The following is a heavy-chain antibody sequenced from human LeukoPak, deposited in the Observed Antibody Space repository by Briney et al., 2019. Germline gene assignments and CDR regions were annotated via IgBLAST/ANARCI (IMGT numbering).Heavy chain of an antibody. CDR1: GYTFTSYY. D-gene: IGHD3-22*01. CDR2: INPSGGST. V-gene: IGHV1-46*01. CDR3: AREKTAYYYDSSGYYPHTHRWFDP. Sequence: ASVKVSCKASGYTFTSYYMHWVRQAPGQGLEWMGIINPSGGSTSYAQKFQGRVTMTRDTSTSTVYMELSSLRSEDTAVYYCAREKTAYYYDSSGYYPHTHRWFDPWGQGTLVTVSS. J-gene: IGHJ5*02.